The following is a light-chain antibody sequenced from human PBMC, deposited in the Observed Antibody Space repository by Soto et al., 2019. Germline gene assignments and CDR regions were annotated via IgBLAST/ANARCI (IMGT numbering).Light chain of an antibody. Sequence: IQFTQSPSSLSASVGDSVTITCRASKAIGSSFAWYRQKPGKVPEVLIYGASTLQNGVPSRFSGSGSGTDFTLTISSLQPEDFATYYCLQHNSYPITFGQGTRLEIK. V-gene: IGKV1-9*01. CDR1: KAIGSS. CDR2: GAS. J-gene: IGKJ5*01. CDR3: LQHNSYPIT.